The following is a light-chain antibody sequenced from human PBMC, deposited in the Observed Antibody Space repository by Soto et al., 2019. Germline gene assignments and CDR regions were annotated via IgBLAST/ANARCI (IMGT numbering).Light chain of an antibody. CDR2: EGN. V-gene: IGLV2-8*01. CDR3: SSYAGSNYVI. J-gene: IGLJ2*01. CDR1: SSDVGGYNY. Sequence: QSALAQPPSASGSPGQSVTISCTGTSSDVGGYNYVSWYQQHPGKAPKLMIYEGNKRPSGVPDRFSGSKSDNTASLTVSGLQAEDEAYYYCSSYAGSNYVIFGGGTKLTVL.